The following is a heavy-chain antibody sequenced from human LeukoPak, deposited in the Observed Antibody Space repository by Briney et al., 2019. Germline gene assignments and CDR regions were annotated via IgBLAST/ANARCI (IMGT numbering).Heavy chain of an antibody. D-gene: IGHD3-22*01. CDR3: ARDPTTYYYDSSGYYSVGWFDP. V-gene: IGHV1-8*01. J-gene: IGHJ5*02. CDR2: MNPNSGNT. Sequence: ASVKVSCKASGYTFTSYDINWVRQATGQGLEWMGWMNPNSGNTGYAQKFQGRVTMTRNTSISTAYMELSSLRSEDTAVYYCARDPTTYYYDSSGYYSVGWFDPWGQGTLVTVSS. CDR1: GYTFTSYD.